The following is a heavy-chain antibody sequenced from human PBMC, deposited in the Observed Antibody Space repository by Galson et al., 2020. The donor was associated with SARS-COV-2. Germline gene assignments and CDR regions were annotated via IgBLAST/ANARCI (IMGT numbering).Heavy chain of an antibody. CDR2: ISYDGSNK. D-gene: IGHD4-4*01. CDR1: GFTFSSYA. Sequence: GGSLRLSCAASGFTFSSYAMHWVRQAPGKGLEWVAVISYDGSNKYYADSVKGRFTISRDNSKNTLYLQMNSLRAEDTAVYYCARDFWVEDGYNNPPGGYWGQGTLVTVSS. V-gene: IGHV3-30*04. CDR3: ARDFWVEDGYNNPPGGY. J-gene: IGHJ4*02.